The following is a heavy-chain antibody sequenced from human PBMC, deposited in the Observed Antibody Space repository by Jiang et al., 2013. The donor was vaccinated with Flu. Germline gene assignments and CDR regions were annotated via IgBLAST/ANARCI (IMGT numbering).Heavy chain of an antibody. J-gene: IGHJ6*02. D-gene: IGHD1-7*01. V-gene: IGHV1-3*01. CDR3: ARVQLELWGGMDV. Sequence: GNGNTKYSQKFQGRVTITRDTSASTAYMELSSLRSEDTAVYYCARVQLELWGGMDVWGQGTTVTVSS. CDR2: GNGNT.